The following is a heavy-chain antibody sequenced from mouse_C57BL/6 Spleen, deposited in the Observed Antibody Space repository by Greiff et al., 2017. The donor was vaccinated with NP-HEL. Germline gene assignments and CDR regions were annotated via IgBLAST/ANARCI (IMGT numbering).Heavy chain of an antibody. Sequence: EVMLVESGGGLVQPGGSLKLSCAASGFTFSDYGMAWVRQAPRKGPEWVAFISNLAYSIYYADTVTGRFTISRENAKNTLYLERSRLRSEDTAMYYCARVYGTYWYFDVWGTGTTVTVSS. CDR3: ARVYGTYWYFDV. D-gene: IGHD1-1*01. CDR1: GFTFSDYG. V-gene: IGHV5-15*01. CDR2: ISNLAYSI. J-gene: IGHJ1*03.